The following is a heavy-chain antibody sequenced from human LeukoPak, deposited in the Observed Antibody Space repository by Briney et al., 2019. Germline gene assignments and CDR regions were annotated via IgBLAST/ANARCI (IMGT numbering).Heavy chain of an antibody. V-gene: IGHV4-39*01. CDR1: GGSISSSSYY. D-gene: IGHD3-22*01. Sequence: SETLSLTCTVSGGSISSSSYYWGWLRPPPGRGLEWIGCIYYSGSTYYNPSIKSRVTISVDTSKNQFSLKLSSVTAADTAVYYCARHVARYYDKAEYFQHWGQGTLVTVSS. J-gene: IGHJ1*01. CDR2: IYYSGST. CDR3: ARHVARYYDKAEYFQH.